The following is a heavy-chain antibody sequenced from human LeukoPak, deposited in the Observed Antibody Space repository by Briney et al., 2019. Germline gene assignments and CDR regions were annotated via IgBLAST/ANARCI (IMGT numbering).Heavy chain of an antibody. J-gene: IGHJ4*02. CDR1: GFTVSNTY. CDR3: ARLHRRQMTSFDY. V-gene: IGHV3-53*01. Sequence: GGSLRLSRAASGFTVSNTYMSWVRQAPGKGLEWVSAIYSAESTYYVDSVKGRFTISRDNSKNTLYLQMNSLRAEDTAVYYCARLHRRQMTSFDYWGQGTLITVSS. CDR2: IYSAEST. D-gene: IGHD1-1*01.